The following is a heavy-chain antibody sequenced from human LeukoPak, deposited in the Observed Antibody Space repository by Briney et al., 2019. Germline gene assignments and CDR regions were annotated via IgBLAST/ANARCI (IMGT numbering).Heavy chain of an antibody. Sequence: KPSETLSLTCAVSGGSLISTTYYWSWIRQPPGKGLEWIGYIYYSGSTNYNPSLKSRVTISVDTSKNQFSLKLSSVTAADTAVYYCARGAWVLGAADYWGQGTLVTVSS. D-gene: IGHD2-8*01. J-gene: IGHJ4*02. CDR3: ARGAWVLGAADY. CDR1: GGSLISTTYY. V-gene: IGHV4-61*01. CDR2: IYYSGST.